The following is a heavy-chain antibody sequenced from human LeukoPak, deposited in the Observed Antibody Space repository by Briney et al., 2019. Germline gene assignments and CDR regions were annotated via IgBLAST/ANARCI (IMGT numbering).Heavy chain of an antibody. V-gene: IGHV3-23*01. CDR1: GFTFSTFA. J-gene: IGHJ3*02. CDR3: ARGGAARPDI. CDR2: ISGSGGST. D-gene: IGHD6-6*01. Sequence: GGSLRLSCAASGFTFSTFAMIWVRQPPGKGLEWVSAISGSGGSTYYADSVKGRFTISRDNSKNTLYLQMNSLRAEDTAVYYCARGGAARPDIWGQGTMVTVSS.